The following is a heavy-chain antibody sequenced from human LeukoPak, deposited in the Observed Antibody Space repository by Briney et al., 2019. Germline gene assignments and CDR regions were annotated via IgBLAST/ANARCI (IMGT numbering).Heavy chain of an antibody. V-gene: IGHV3-23*01. J-gene: IGHJ4*02. Sequence: GGSLRLSCAASGFTFRSYAMSWVRQAPGKGLEWVSTISGSGESIHYVDSVEGRFSISRDNSKTTLYLQMNSLRVEDTAVYYCAKGGGFWGAGFDYWGRGTLVTVSS. CDR1: GFTFRSYA. D-gene: IGHD3-3*01. CDR2: ISGSGESI. CDR3: AKGGGFWGAGFDY.